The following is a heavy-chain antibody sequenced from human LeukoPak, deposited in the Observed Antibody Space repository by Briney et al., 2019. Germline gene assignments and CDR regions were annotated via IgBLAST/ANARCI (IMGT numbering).Heavy chain of an antibody. CDR3: ARDKAAGPYYFDY. Sequence: ASVKVSCKASGYTFTSYGVSWARQAPGQGLEWMGWISAYNGNTNSAQKFQGRVTITTDTSTSTAYMELRSLRSDDTALYYCARDKAAGPYYFDYWGQGTLVTVSS. V-gene: IGHV1-18*01. CDR1: GYTFTSYG. J-gene: IGHJ4*02. D-gene: IGHD6-13*01. CDR2: ISAYNGNT.